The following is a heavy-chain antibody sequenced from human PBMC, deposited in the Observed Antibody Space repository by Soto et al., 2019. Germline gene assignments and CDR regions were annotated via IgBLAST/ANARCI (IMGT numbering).Heavy chain of an antibody. Sequence: RASVKVSCKASENTFSTYSLHWVRQAPGQGLEWMGVINPTTTTTTDAQKFQGRVTMTRDTSTSTVFLELSSLRSGDTAVYYCARDLYSTSWYVRAFDMWGQGTMVTVSS. J-gene: IGHJ3*02. CDR3: ARDLYSTSWYVRAFDM. V-gene: IGHV1-46*03. CDR2: INPTTTTT. CDR1: ENTFSTYS. D-gene: IGHD6-13*01.